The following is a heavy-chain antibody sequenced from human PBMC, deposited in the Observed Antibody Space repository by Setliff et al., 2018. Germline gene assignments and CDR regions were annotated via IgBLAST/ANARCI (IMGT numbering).Heavy chain of an antibody. V-gene: IGHV4-39*01. Sequence: PSETLSLTCTVSGGSISSSSYYWGWIRQPPGKGLEWIGSIYYSGSTYYNPSLKSRVTISVDTSKNQFSLKLSSVTAADTAVYYCARMGDYYDSSGCYYVWVVGRAFDIWGQGTMVT. CDR2: IYYSGST. CDR3: ARMGDYYDSSGCYYVWVVGRAFDI. CDR1: GGSISSSSYY. D-gene: IGHD3-22*01. J-gene: IGHJ3*02.